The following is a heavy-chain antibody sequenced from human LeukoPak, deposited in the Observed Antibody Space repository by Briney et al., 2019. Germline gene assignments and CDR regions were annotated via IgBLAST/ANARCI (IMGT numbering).Heavy chain of an antibody. CDR1: GYTFTGYY. Sequence: ASVKVSCKASGYTFTGYYMHWVRQAPGQGLEWMGWINPNTGGTNYAQKFQGRVTMTRDTSISTAYMELSRLRSDDTAVYYCARAPTGGSGSYYTPVFDYWGQGTLVTVSS. CDR3: ARAPTGGSGSYYTPVFDY. CDR2: INPNTGGT. D-gene: IGHD3-10*01. V-gene: IGHV1-2*02. J-gene: IGHJ4*02.